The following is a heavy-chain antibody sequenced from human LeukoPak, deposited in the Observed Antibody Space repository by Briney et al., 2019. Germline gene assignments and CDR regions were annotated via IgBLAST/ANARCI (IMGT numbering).Heavy chain of an antibody. J-gene: IGHJ4*02. V-gene: IGHV1-18*04. D-gene: IGHD4-17*01. CDR3: ARTPVGFNTVTPTDVRY. CDR1: GYTFTGYY. Sequence: GASVKVSCKASGYTFTGYYMHWVRQAPGQGLEWMGWISAYNGDTNYAQKFQGRVTMTTEKSTTTAYMELRSLRSDDTAMYYCARTPVGFNTVTPTDVRYWGQGTLVTVSS. CDR2: ISAYNGDT.